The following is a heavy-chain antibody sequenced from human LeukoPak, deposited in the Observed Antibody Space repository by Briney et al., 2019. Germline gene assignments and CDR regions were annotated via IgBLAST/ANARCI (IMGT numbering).Heavy chain of an antibody. CDR3: ARQMYYYDSSGYYGY. J-gene: IGHJ4*02. V-gene: IGHV4-39*01. Sequence: PSETLSLTCTVSGGSISSSTSYWGWIRRPPGKGLEWIGSIYYSGSTYYNPSLKSRVTISVDTSKNQFSLRLSSVTAADTAVYFCARQMYYYDSSGYYGYWGQGALVTVSS. CDR2: IYYSGST. CDR1: GGSISSSTSY. D-gene: IGHD3-22*01.